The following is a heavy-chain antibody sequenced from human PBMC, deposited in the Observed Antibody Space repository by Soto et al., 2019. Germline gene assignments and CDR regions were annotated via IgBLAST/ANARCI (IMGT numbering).Heavy chain of an antibody. V-gene: IGHV1-69*13. CDR2: IIPIFGTA. Sequence: VASVKVSCKASGGTFSSYAISWVRQAPGQGLEWMGGIIPIFGTANYAQKFQGRVTITADESTSTAYMELSSLRSEDTAVYYCARFRALLREDYYYYGMDVWGQGTTVTVSS. D-gene: IGHD1-26*01. J-gene: IGHJ6*02. CDR1: GGTFSSYA. CDR3: ARFRALLREDYYYYGMDV.